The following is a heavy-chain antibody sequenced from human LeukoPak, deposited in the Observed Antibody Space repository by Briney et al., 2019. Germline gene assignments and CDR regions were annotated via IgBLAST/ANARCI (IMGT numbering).Heavy chain of an antibody. J-gene: IGHJ5*02. CDR2: ISWNSGSI. V-gene: IGHV3-9*01. D-gene: IGHD3-3*01. CDR1: GFTFDDYA. CDR3: ARDSGPDFWSGYYLHGDWFDP. Sequence: PGRSLRLSCAASGFTFDDYAMHWVRQAPGKGLEWVSGISWNSGSIGYADSVKGRFTISRDNAKNSLYLQMNSLRAEDTAVYYCARDSGPDFWSGYYLHGDWFDPWGQGTLVTVSS.